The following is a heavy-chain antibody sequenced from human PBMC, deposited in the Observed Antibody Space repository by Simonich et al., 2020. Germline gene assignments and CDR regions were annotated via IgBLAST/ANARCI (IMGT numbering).Heavy chain of an antibody. V-gene: IGHV3-21*01. D-gene: IGHD2-2*01. CDR3: AGGVYCSSTSCSTYYYYGMDV. CDR1: GFTFSSYS. J-gene: IGHJ6*02. CDR2: ISSSSSYI. Sequence: EVQLVESGGGLVKPGGSLRLSCAASGFTFSSYSMNWVRRAPGKGLGWVSSISSSSSYIHYADSVKGRFTISRDNAKNSLYLQMNSLRAEDTAVYYCAGGVYCSSTSCSTYYYYGMDVWGQGTTVTVSS.